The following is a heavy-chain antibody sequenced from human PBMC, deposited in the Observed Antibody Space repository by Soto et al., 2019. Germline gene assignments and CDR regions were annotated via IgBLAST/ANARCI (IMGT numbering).Heavy chain of an antibody. Sequence: QASETLSLTCTVSGGSISSGGYYWSWIRQHPGKGLEWIGYIYYSGSTYYNPSLKSRVTISVDTSKNQFSLKLSSVTAADTAVYYCARDDFLTGSYWGQGTLVTVSS. CDR3: ARDDFLTGSY. V-gene: IGHV4-31*03. J-gene: IGHJ4*02. CDR1: GGSISSGGYY. CDR2: IYYSGST. D-gene: IGHD3-9*01.